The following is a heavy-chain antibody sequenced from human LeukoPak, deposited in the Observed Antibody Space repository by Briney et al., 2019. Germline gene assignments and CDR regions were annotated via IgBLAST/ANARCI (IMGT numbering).Heavy chain of an antibody. CDR1: GFTFNDYA. J-gene: IGHJ3*02. D-gene: IGHD6-6*01. CDR3: AKGGRATRLDDAFDI. V-gene: IGHV3-9*03. CDR2: VTWNSATI. Sequence: GGSLRLSCAASGFTFNDYAMHWVRRAPGKGLEWVSGVTWNSATIAYADSVKGRFTISRDNAKNSPYLQMNSLRIEDMAFYYCAKGGRATRLDDAFDIWGRGTMVAVSS.